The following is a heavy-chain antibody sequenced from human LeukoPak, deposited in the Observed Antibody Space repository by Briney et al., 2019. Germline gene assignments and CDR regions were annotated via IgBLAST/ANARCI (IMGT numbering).Heavy chain of an antibody. Sequence: ASVKASCKASGGTFSSYAISWVRQAPGQGLEWMGGIIPIFGTANYAQKFQGRVTITADESTSTAYMELSSLRSEDAAVYYCARGGFNYGDYPFDYWGQGTLVTVSS. J-gene: IGHJ4*02. CDR2: IIPIFGTA. V-gene: IGHV1-69*13. CDR3: ARGGFNYGDYPFDY. CDR1: GGTFSSYA. D-gene: IGHD4-17*01.